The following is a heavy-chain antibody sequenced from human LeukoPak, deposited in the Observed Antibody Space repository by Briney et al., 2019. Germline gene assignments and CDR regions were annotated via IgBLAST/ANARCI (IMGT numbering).Heavy chain of an antibody. CDR3: ARDHIVGATFYYYYGMDV. J-gene: IGHJ6*02. D-gene: IGHD1-26*01. CDR1: GFTVSSSY. V-gene: IGHV3-66*01. CDR2: IYSGGST. Sequence: PGESLRLSCAASGFTVSSSYMSWVRQAPGKGLEWVSVIYSGGSTYYADSVKGRFTISRDNSKNTLYLQMNSLRAEDTAVYYCARDHIVGATFYYYYGMDVWGQGTTVTVSS.